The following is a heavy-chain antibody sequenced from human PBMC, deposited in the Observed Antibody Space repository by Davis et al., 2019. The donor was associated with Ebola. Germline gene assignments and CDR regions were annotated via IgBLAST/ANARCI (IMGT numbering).Heavy chain of an antibody. J-gene: IGHJ4*02. V-gene: IGHV1-8*01. Sequence: ASVKVTCKASGYTFTSYDINWVRQATGQGLEWMGWMNPNSGNTGYAQKFQGRVTMTRNTSISTAYMELSSLRSEDTAVYYCARDLAVTTGSKDYWGQGTLVTVSS. CDR2: MNPNSGNT. D-gene: IGHD4-11*01. CDR1: GYTFTSYD. CDR3: ARDLAVTTGSKDY.